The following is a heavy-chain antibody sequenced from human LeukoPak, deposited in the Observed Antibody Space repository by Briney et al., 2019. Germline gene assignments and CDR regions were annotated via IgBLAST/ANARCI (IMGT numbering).Heavy chain of an antibody. V-gene: IGHV3-21*01. D-gene: IGHD6-25*01. Sequence: GGSLRLSCAASGFTFSSYSMNWVRQAPGKGLELVSSISSSSSYIYYADSVKGRFTISRDNAKNSLYLQMNGLRAEDTAVYYCARVAAAEPGQGPEGYYYYMDVWGKGTTVTVSS. CDR1: GFTFSSYS. J-gene: IGHJ6*03. CDR3: ARVAAAEPGQGPEGYYYYMDV. CDR2: ISSSSSYI.